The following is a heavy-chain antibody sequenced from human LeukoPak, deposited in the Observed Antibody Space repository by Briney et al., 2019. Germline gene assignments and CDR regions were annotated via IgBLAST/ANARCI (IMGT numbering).Heavy chain of an antibody. V-gene: IGHV1-2*02. CDR3: ASGYYDSSGSYYYYYYMDV. Sequence: ASVKVSCKASGYTFTGYYMHWVRQAPGQGHEWMGWINPNSGGTNYAQNFQGRVTMTRDTSISTAYMELSRLRSDDTAVYYCASGYYDSSGSYYYYYYMDVWGKGTTVTVSS. CDR1: GYTFTGYY. CDR2: INPNSGGT. D-gene: IGHD3-22*01. J-gene: IGHJ6*03.